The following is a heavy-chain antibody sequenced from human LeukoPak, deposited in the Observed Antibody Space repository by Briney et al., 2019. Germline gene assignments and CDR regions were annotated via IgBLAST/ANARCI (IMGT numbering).Heavy chain of an antibody. V-gene: IGHV1-18*01. CDR1: GYTFTSYG. Sequence: ASVKVSCKASGYTFTSYGISWVRQAPGQGLEWMGWISAYNGNTNYAQKLQGRVTMPTDTSTSTAYMELRSLRSDDTAVYYGARALVVVPAATREGLDYWGQGTLVTVSS. J-gene: IGHJ4*02. CDR3: ARALVVVPAATREGLDY. D-gene: IGHD2-2*01. CDR2: ISAYNGNT.